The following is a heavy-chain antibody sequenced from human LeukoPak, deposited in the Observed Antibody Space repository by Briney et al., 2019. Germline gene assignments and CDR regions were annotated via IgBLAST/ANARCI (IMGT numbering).Heavy chain of an antibody. CDR2: IHNSGNT. J-gene: IGHJ5*02. D-gene: IGHD3-3*01. Sequence: SETLSLTCSVSGASISSYYWGWIRQPPGKGLEWIGYIHNSGNTNYNPSLKRRVTISVDTPKKELSLKLTSVTAADTAVYYCASQYDFWSFYPWGQGTLVTVSS. CDR1: GASISSYY. V-gene: IGHV4-59*08. CDR3: ASQYDFWSFYP.